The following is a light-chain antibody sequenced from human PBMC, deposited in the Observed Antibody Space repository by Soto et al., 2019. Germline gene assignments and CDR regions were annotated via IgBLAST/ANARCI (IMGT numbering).Light chain of an antibody. CDR3: QQYGSSPPT. Sequence: EIVLTQSPGTLSLSPVERATLSFMASQSVSSSYLAWYQQKPGQAPRLLIYGASSRATGIPDRFSGSGSGTDFTLTISRLEPEDFAVYYCQQYGSSPPTFGQGTKVDIK. CDR1: QSVSSSY. J-gene: IGKJ1*01. V-gene: IGKV3-20*01. CDR2: GAS.